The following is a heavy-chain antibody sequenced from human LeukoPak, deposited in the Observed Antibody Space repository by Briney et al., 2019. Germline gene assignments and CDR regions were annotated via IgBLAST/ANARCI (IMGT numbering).Heavy chain of an antibody. CDR1: GFTFSNYW. V-gene: IGHV3-7*01. J-gene: IGHJ6*02. CDR2: VNQDGSER. Sequence: GGSLRLSCAASGFTFSNYWMTWVRQAPGKGLEWVASVNQDGSERYYVNSVRGRFTISRDNAKNSLDLQMNSLRAEDTALYFCAKANAMDVWGQGTTVTVSS. CDR3: AKANAMDV.